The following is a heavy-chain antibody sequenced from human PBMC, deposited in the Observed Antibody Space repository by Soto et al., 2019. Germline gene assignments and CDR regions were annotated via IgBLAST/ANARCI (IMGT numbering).Heavy chain of an antibody. V-gene: IGHV1-3*01. CDR2: INAGNGNT. CDR1: GYTFTSYA. Sequence: ASVKVSCKASGYTFTSYAMHWVRQAPGQRLEWMGWINAGNGNTKYSQKFQGRVTITRDTSASTAYMELSSLRSEDTAVYYCARTQYYDYIWGSYPNDYWGQGTLVTVSS. CDR3: ARTQYYDYIWGSYPNDY. J-gene: IGHJ4*02. D-gene: IGHD3-16*02.